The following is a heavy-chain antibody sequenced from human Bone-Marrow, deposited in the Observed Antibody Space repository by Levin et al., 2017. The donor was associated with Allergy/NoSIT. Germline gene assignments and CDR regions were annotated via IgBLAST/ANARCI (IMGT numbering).Heavy chain of an antibody. CDR2: ISWNSGSI. Sequence: QAGGSLRLSCAASGFTFDDYAMHWVRQAPGKGLEWVSGISWNSGSIGYADSVKGRFTISRDNAKNSLYLQMNSLRAEDTALYYCAKDKGRDTAMEDYYYGMDVWGQGTTVTVSS. CDR1: GFTFDDYA. CDR3: AKDKGRDTAMEDYYYGMDV. J-gene: IGHJ6*02. V-gene: IGHV3-9*01. D-gene: IGHD5-18*01.